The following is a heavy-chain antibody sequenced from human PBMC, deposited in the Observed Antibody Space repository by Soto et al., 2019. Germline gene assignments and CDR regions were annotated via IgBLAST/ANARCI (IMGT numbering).Heavy chain of an antibody. CDR3: ARGWYYGSGSYYNPYYYYYGMDV. D-gene: IGHD3-10*01. Sequence: SETLSLTCAVSGGSISSSNWWSWVRQPPGKGLEWIGEIYHSGSTNYNPSLKSRVTISVDTSKNQFSLKLSSVTAADTAVYYCARGWYYGSGSYYNPYYYYYGMDVWGQGTTVTVSS. V-gene: IGHV4-4*02. CDR1: GGSISSSNW. J-gene: IGHJ6*02. CDR2: IYHSGST.